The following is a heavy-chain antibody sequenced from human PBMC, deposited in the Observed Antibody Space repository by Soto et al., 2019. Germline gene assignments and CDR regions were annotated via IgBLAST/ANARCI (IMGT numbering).Heavy chain of an antibody. CDR1: GFTFSSYA. CDR3: AKDDIAGIAAAAYYFDY. CDR2: ISGSGGST. V-gene: IGHV3-23*01. Sequence: EGSLRLSCAASGFTFSSYAMSWVRQAPGKGLEWVSAISGSGGSTYYADSVKGRFTISRDNSKNTLYLQMNSLRAEDTAVYYCAKDDIAGIAAAAYYFDYWGQGTLVTVSS. D-gene: IGHD6-13*01. J-gene: IGHJ4*02.